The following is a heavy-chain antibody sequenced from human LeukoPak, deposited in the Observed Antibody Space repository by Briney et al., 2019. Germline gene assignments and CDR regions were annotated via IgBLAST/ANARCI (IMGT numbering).Heavy chain of an antibody. Sequence: SETLSLTCTVSGGSISSYYWSWIRQPPGKGLEWIGYIYYSGSTNYNPSLKSRVTISVDTSKNQFSLKLSSVTAADTAVYYCARGRRGMVRGAAYWGQGTLVTVSS. CDR3: ARGRRGMVRGAAY. J-gene: IGHJ4*02. D-gene: IGHD3-10*01. CDR1: GGSISSYY. CDR2: IYYSGST. V-gene: IGHV4-59*12.